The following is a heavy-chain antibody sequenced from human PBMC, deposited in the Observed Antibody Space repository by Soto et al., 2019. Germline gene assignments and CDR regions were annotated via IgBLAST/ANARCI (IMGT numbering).Heavy chain of an antibody. J-gene: IGHJ4*02. D-gene: IGHD2-15*01. CDR1: GGTFSSYT. CDR2: IIHILGIA. CDR3: ARERGVGDCSGGSCAADY. Sequence: QVQLVQSGAEVKKPGSSVKVSCKASGGTFSSYTISWVRQAPGQGLEWMGRIIHILGIANYAQKFQGRVTITADKYTSTAYMELSSLRSEDTAVYYCARERGVGDCSGGSCAADYWGQGTLVTVSS. V-gene: IGHV1-69*08.